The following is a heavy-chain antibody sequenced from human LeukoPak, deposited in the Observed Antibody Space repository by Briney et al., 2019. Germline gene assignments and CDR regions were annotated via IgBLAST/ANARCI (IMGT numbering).Heavy chain of an antibody. Sequence: ASVKVSCKASGYTFTSYDINWVRQATGQGLEWMGWMNPNSGNTGYAQKFQGRVTITRNTSISTAYMELSSLRSEDTAVYYCARDRGVRGVITPRYNWFDPWGQGTLVTVSS. D-gene: IGHD3-10*01. CDR3: ARDRGVRGVITPRYNWFDP. J-gene: IGHJ5*02. CDR1: GYTFTSYD. V-gene: IGHV1-8*03. CDR2: MNPNSGNT.